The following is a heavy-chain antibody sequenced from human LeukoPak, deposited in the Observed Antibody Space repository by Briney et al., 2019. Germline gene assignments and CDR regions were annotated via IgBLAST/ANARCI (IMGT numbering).Heavy chain of an antibody. CDR3: ARDGDSSDYLEDDTFDV. CDR2: INPGNGNT. J-gene: IGHJ3*01. CDR1: GYTFTSYG. D-gene: IGHD3-22*01. Sequence: ASVKVSCKASGYTFTSYGISWVRQAPGQRLEWMGWINPGNGNTKYSQKFQGRVTITRDTSASTAYMELSSLRSEDTAVYYCARDGDSSDYLEDDTFDVWGQGTMVTVSS. V-gene: IGHV1-3*01.